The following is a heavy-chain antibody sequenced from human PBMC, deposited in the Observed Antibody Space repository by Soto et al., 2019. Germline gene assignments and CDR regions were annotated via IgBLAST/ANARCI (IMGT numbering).Heavy chain of an antibody. D-gene: IGHD6-25*01. CDR3: ASVEAAAGYFDS. J-gene: IGHJ4*02. CDR2: TYYRSKWYH. CDR1: GDSRSSSRDA. Sequence: TLSFMGPISGDSRSSSRDALNVFWQSPSIGLEWLGRTYYRSKWYHDYAVSVKSRITIDLHASKNQCALQLNSALPVDTAVYYYASVEAAAGYFDSWGKGTL. V-gene: IGHV6-1*01.